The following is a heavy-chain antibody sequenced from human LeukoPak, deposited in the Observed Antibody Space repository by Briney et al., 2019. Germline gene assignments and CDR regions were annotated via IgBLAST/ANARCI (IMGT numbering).Heavy chain of an antibody. D-gene: IGHD3-22*01. CDR2: IYYSGST. CDR1: GGSISSSSYY. Sequence: SETLSLTCTVSGGSISSSSYYWGWIRQPPGKGLEWIGSIYYSGSTYYNPSLKSRVTISVDTSKNQFSLKLSSVTAADTAVYYCARSLTALYYDSSPDAFDIWGQGTMVTVSS. J-gene: IGHJ3*02. V-gene: IGHV4-39*07. CDR3: ARSLTALYYDSSPDAFDI.